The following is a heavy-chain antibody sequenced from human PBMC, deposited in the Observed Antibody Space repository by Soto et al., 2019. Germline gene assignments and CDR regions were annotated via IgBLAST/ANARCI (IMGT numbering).Heavy chain of an antibody. CDR1: GFTFSSYS. Sequence: EVQLVESGGGLVKPGGSLRLSSAASGFTFSSYSMNWVRQAPGKGLEWVSSISSSSSYIYYADSVKGRFTISRDNAKNSLYLQMNSLRAEDTAVYYCARDRDGYKDYFDYWGKGTLVTVSS. V-gene: IGHV3-21*01. CDR3: ARDRDGYKDYFDY. CDR2: ISSSSSYI. J-gene: IGHJ4*02. D-gene: IGHD5-12*01.